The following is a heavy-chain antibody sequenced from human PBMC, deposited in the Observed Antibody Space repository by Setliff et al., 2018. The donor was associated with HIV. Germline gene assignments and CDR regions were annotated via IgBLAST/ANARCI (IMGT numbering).Heavy chain of an antibody. CDR1: GGSISSDSYY. D-gene: IGHD3-3*01. V-gene: IGHV4-39*07. CDR2: IYYSGST. CDR3: LLWTGYYTYWFFDL. J-gene: IGHJ2*01. Sequence: SETLSLTCDVSGGSISSDSYYWAWIRHPPGKGLEWIGTIYYSGSTHYNPSLKSRLTISVDMSKNQLSLNLSSVTAADTAVYYCLLWTGYYTYWFFDLWGRGALVTVSS.